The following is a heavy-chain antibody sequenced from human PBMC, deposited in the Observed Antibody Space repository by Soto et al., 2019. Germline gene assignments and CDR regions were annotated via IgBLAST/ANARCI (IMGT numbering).Heavy chain of an antibody. Sequence: QVQLVQSGAEVKKPGSSVKVSCKASGGTFSSYTISWVRQAPGQGLEWMGRIIPILGIANYAQKFQGRVTITADKSTSTAYMERSSLRSEDTAVYYCARPKTPYCSGGSCYTHYYYGMDVWGQGTTVTVSS. CDR3: ARPKTPYCSGGSCYTHYYYGMDV. CDR2: IIPILGIA. J-gene: IGHJ6*02. CDR1: GGTFSSYT. V-gene: IGHV1-69*02. D-gene: IGHD2-15*01.